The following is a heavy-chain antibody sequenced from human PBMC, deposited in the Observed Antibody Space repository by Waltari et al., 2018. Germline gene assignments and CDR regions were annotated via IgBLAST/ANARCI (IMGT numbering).Heavy chain of an antibody. J-gene: IGHJ6*04. CDR1: GFTFSSYG. CDR3: AKDIISVVGATEEAGDV. V-gene: IGHV3-30*02. Sequence: QVQLVESGGGVVQPGGSLRLSCAASGFTFSSYGMHWVRQAPGKGLEWVAFIRYDGSNKYYADSVKGRFTISRDNSKNTLYLQMNSLRAEDTAVYYCAKDIISVVGATEEAGDVWGKGTTVTVSS. D-gene: IGHD1-26*01. CDR2: IRYDGSNK.